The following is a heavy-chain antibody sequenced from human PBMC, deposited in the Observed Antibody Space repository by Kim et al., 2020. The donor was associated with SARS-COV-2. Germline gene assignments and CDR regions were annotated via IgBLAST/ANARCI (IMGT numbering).Heavy chain of an antibody. CDR3: ARGPPIGGGDCYSH. J-gene: IGHJ4*02. V-gene: IGHV4-30-4*01. D-gene: IGHD2-21*02. CDR1: GGSISSGDYY. CDR2: IYYTGSS. Sequence: SESLSLTCTVSGGSISSGDYYWGWLRQPPGKGLEWIGYIYYTGSSHYNPFLHSRVTISIDTSKTQFSLKLSSVTAADTAVYYCARGPPIGGGDCYSHWGQGTLVTVSS.